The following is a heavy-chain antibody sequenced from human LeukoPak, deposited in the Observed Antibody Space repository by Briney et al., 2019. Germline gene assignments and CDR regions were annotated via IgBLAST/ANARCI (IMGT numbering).Heavy chain of an antibody. J-gene: IGHJ6*02. CDR2: IKEDGSEK. V-gene: IGHV3-7*04. CDR3: ARDGSNWGDYYYYGLDV. Sequence: PGGSLRLSCAASGFTFRNYWMTWVRQAPGKGLEWVANIKEDGSEKYYVDSVKGRFTISRDNAKNSLYLQMNSLRAEDTALYYCARDGSNWGDYYYYGLDVWGRGTTVTVSS. CDR1: GFTFRNYW. D-gene: IGHD6-13*01.